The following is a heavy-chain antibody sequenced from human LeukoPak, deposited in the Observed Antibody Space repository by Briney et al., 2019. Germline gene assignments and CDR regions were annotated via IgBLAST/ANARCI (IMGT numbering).Heavy chain of an antibody. D-gene: IGHD3-10*01. Sequence: GGSLRLSCAGSGFTFSSYSMNWVRQAPGKGLEWVAVISYDGSNKYYADSVKGRFTISRDNSKNTLYLQMNSLRAEDTAVYYCASLALRITMVRGVTDWGQRTLVTVSS. CDR1: GFTFSSYS. CDR2: ISYDGSNK. CDR3: ASLALRITMVRGVTD. V-gene: IGHV3-30*03. J-gene: IGHJ4*02.